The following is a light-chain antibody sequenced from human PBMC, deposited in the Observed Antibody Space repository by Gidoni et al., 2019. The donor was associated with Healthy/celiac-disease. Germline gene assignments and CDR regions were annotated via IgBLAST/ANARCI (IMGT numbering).Light chain of an antibody. CDR3: QQSYSTPPLFT. CDR1: QSISSY. Sequence: DIQMTQSPSSLSASVGDRVTITCRASQSISSYLNWYQQKPGKAPKLLIYAASSLQSGVPSRFSGSGSGTDFTLTISSLQPEDFATYYCQQSYSTPPLFTFGPXTKVDIK. V-gene: IGKV1-39*01. J-gene: IGKJ3*01. CDR2: AAS.